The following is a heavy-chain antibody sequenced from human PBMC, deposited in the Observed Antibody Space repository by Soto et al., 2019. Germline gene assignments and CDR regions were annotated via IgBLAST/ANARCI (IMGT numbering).Heavy chain of an antibody. D-gene: IGHD3-3*01. Sequence: SGTLSLTCTVSGGSISSYYWSWIRQPPGKGLEWIGYIYYSGSANYNPSLKSRVTISVDTSKNQFSLKLSSVTAADTAVYYCARVHDFWSGFFFDPWGQGTLVTVSS. CDR2: IYYSGSA. CDR1: GGSISSYY. J-gene: IGHJ5*02. V-gene: IGHV4-59*01. CDR3: ARVHDFWSGFFFDP.